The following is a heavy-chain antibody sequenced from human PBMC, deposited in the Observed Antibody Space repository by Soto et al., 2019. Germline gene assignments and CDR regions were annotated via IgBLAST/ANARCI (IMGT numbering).Heavy chain of an antibody. CDR3: AKDQASGQGSFDS. CDR2: ISYDGSNQ. Sequence: GSLRLSCAASGFTFNIYGMHWVRQAPDKGLEWVALISYDGSNQYYADSVKGRFTISRDNSKNTLFLQMNSLRADDTAVYYCAKDQASGQGSFDSWGQGTMVTLSS. V-gene: IGHV3-30*18. J-gene: IGHJ4*02. CDR1: GFTFNIYG.